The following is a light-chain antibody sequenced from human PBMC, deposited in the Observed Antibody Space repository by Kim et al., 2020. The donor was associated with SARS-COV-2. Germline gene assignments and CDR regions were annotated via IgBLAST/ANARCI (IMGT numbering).Light chain of an antibody. Sequence: LSRGDRATLSCMASQSVSSYLAWYQQKPGQAPRRLIYDASNRATGIPARFSGSGSGTDFTLTISSLEPEDFAVYYCQQRSNWPLTFGGGTKVEIK. V-gene: IGKV3-11*01. CDR3: QQRSNWPLT. CDR1: QSVSSY. CDR2: DAS. J-gene: IGKJ4*01.